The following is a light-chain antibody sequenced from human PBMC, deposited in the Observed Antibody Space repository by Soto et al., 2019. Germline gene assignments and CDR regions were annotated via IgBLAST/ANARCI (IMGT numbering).Light chain of an antibody. V-gene: IGKV1-5*01. Sequence: EIQRTQSASTVSASVGDRVTITCRASQSISSWLAWYQQKPGKAPKLLIYDASSLESGVPSRFSGSGSGTEFPLTISSMHPDVFATYYCQQYNSYWTFGQGTKVDIK. J-gene: IGKJ1*01. CDR3: QQYNSYWT. CDR1: QSISSW. CDR2: DAS.